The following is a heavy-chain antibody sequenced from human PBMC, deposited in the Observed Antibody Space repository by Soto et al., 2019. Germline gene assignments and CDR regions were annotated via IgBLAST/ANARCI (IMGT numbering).Heavy chain of an antibody. V-gene: IGHV3-21*01. D-gene: IGHD5-18*01. J-gene: IGHJ4*02. CDR3: ARVSGYSYGPGTY. CDR2: ISSSSSYI. CDR1: GVTFSSYS. Sequence: XGSLRLSCAASGVTFSSYSMNWVRQAPGKGLEWVSSISSSSSYIYYADSVKGRFTISRDNAKNSLYLQMNSLRAEDTAVYYCARVSGYSYGPGTYWGQGTLVTVSS.